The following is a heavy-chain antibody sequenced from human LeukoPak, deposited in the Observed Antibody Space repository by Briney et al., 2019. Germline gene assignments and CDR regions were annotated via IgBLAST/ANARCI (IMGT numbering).Heavy chain of an antibody. V-gene: IGHV4-59*01. Sequence: PSETLSLTCTVSGGSISSYYWSWIRQPPGKGLEWIGYIYYSGSTNYNPSLKSRVTISVDTSKNQFSLKLSSVTAADTAVYYCARDSRAGTGYFDYWGQGTLVTVSS. CDR2: IYYSGST. CDR3: ARDSRAGTGYFDY. CDR1: GGSISSYY. J-gene: IGHJ4*02. D-gene: IGHD6-13*01.